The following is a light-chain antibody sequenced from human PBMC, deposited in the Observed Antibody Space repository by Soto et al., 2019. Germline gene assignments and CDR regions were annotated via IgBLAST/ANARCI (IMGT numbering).Light chain of an antibody. CDR1: QRVSSNY. Sequence: EIVLTQSPGTLSLSPGERANISCRASQRVSSNYLAWYQRKTGQAPRLLIYGASSRATGIPDRFSGSGSGTDFTLTISRLEPEDFAVYYCQQYGSSPLTFGGGTKVDIK. CDR2: GAS. J-gene: IGKJ4*01. CDR3: QQYGSSPLT. V-gene: IGKV3-20*01.